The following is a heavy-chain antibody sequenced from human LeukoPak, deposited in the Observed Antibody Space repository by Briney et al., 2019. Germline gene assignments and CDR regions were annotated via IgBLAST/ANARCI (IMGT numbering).Heavy chain of an antibody. CDR3: AGGYCSGGSCPPDV. Sequence: SVKVSCKASGGTFSSYAISWVRQAPGQGLEWMGGIIPIFGTANYAQKFQGRVTITADESTSTAYMELSSLRSEDTAVYYCAGGYCSGGSCPPDVWGKGTTVTISS. J-gene: IGHJ6*04. V-gene: IGHV1-69*13. CDR1: GGTFSSYA. D-gene: IGHD2-15*01. CDR2: IIPIFGTA.